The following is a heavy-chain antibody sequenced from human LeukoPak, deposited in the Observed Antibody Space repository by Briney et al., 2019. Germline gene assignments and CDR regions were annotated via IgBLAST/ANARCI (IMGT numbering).Heavy chain of an antibody. V-gene: IGHV1-69*04. CDR2: IIPILGIA. D-gene: IGHD6-13*01. Sequence: SVKVSCKASGGTFSSYAISWVRQAPGQGLEWMGRIIPILGIANYAQKFQGRVTITADKSTSTAYMELSSLRSEDTAVYHCARPGLRYSSSHQYYYYGMDVWGQGTTVTVSS. CDR3: ARPGLRYSSSHQYYYYGMDV. CDR1: GGTFSSYA. J-gene: IGHJ6*02.